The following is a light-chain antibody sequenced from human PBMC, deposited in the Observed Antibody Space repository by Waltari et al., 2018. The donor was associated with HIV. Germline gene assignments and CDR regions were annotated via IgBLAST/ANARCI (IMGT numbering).Light chain of an antibody. J-gene: IGLJ2*01. V-gene: IGLV2-14*01. CDR3: CSYTSTTTSIL. CDR2: EVT. Sequence: SALTQPASVSGSPGQSITISCTGTRNDIGTYNYVSWYQQHPGNVPKLLIYEVTKRPSGVSNRFSGSKSGNTASLTISGLQAEDEAAYYCCSYTSTTTSILFAGGTKLTVL. CDR1: RNDIGTYNY.